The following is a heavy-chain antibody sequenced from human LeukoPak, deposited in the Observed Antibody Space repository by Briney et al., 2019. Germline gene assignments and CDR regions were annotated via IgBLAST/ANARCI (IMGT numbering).Heavy chain of an antibody. CDR1: GGSISSYY. J-gene: IGHJ5*02. V-gene: IGHV4-4*07. CDR3: ARERFLEWLLNWFDP. CDR2: IYTSGST. Sequence: PSETLSLTCTVSGGSISSYYWSWIRQPAGKGLEWIGRIYTSGSTNYNSSLKSRVTMSVDTSKNQFSLKLSSVTAADTAVYYCARERFLEWLLNWFDPWGQGTLVTVSS. D-gene: IGHD3-3*01.